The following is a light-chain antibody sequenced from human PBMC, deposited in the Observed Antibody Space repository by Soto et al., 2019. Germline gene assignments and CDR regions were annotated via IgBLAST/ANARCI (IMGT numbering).Light chain of an antibody. CDR3: QQYYSYHRT. Sequence: AIRMTQSPSSLSASTGDRATITCRASQGISSYLAWYQQKPGKAPKLLIYAASTLQSGVPSRFSGSGSGTDFTLTISCLQSEDFATYYCQQYYSYHRTFGQGTKVDIK. V-gene: IGKV1-8*01. CDR1: QGISSY. CDR2: AAS. J-gene: IGKJ1*01.